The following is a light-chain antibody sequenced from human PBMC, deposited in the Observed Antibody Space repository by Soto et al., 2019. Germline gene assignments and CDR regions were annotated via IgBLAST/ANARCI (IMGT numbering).Light chain of an antibody. CDR1: QSVLHTSKDNND. V-gene: IGKV4-1*01. Sequence: DIVMTQSPDSLAVSLGERDTINCKSSQSVLHTSKDNNDLAWYQQKAGQPPKLLIYGASTRQSGVSDRISASGSGTDFTLSINSVQAEDVAVYYCQQYSSVPLTFGQGTRLEIK. CDR2: GAS. CDR3: QQYSSVPLT. J-gene: IGKJ5*01.